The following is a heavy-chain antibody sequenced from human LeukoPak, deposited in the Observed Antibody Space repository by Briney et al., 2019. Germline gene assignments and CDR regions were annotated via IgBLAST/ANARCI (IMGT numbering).Heavy chain of an antibody. CDR2: INHSGST. CDR3: ARRMTGRDFGELSNFDY. J-gene: IGHJ4*02. V-gene: IGHV4-34*01. Sequence: SSETLSLTCAVYGGSFSGYYWSWIRQPPGKGLEWIGEINHSGSTNYNPSLKSRVTISVDTSKNQFSLKLSSVTAADTAVYYCARRMTGRDFGELSNFDYWGQGTLVTVSS. D-gene: IGHD3-16*02. CDR1: GGSFSGYY.